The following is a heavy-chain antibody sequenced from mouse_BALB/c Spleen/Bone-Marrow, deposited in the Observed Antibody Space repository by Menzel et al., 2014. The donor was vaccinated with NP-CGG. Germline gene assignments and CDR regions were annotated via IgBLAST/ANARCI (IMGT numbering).Heavy chain of an antibody. J-gene: IGHJ3*01. CDR1: GYTFTSYY. CDR3: TREGDSPFAY. Sequence: VKLVESGAELVKPAASVKLSCKASGYTFTSYYMYWGKQRPGQRLEWIGEINPSNGGTNFSEKFKSKATLTVDKSSRTAYVPLSSLTSVDSEVYYCTREGDSPFAYWGQGTLVTVSA. CDR2: INPSNGGT. V-gene: IGHV1S81*02. D-gene: IGHD2-13*01.